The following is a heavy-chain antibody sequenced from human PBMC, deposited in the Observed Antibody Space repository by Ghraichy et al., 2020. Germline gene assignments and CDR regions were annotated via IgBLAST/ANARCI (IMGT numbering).Heavy chain of an antibody. Sequence: SETLSLTCAVYGGSFSGYYWSWIRQPPGKGLEWIGEINHSGSTNYNPSLKSRVTISVDTSKNQFSLKLSSVTAADTAVYYCARISGGYGGHRHYYMDVWGKGTTVTVSS. CDR2: INHSGST. CDR3: ARISGGYGGHRHYYMDV. V-gene: IGHV4-34*01. CDR1: GGSFSGYY. J-gene: IGHJ6*03. D-gene: IGHD4-23*01.